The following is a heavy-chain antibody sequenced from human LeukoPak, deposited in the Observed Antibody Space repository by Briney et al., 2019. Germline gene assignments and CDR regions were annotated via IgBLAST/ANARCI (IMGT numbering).Heavy chain of an antibody. J-gene: IGHJ2*01. V-gene: IGHV3-23*01. Sequence: GESLKISCAASGFTFSSYAMGWVRQAPGKGLEWVSGISGSGGNTYYADSVKGRFTISRDSSRNTLYLQMNNLRAEDTAVYYCAKKEVISSGDWYFGLWGRGTLVTVSS. CDR1: GFTFSSYA. D-gene: IGHD6-19*01. CDR2: ISGSGGNT. CDR3: AKKEVISSGDWYFGL.